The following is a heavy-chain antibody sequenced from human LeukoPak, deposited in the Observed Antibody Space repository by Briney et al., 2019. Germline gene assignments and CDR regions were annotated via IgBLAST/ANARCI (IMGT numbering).Heavy chain of an antibody. J-gene: IGHJ3*02. V-gene: IGHV4-61*02. CDR1: GDSISSGSYY. CDR2: FYISGGT. CDR3: ASLGGFAI. Sequence: SETLSLTCTVSGDSISSGSYYWNWIRQPAGKGLEWIGRFYISGGTNYNPSLKSRVTISVDTSKNQFSLKLTSVTAADTAAYYCASLGGFAIWGQGTVVTVSS.